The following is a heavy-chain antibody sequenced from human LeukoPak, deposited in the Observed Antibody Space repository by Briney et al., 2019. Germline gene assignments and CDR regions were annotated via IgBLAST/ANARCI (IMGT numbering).Heavy chain of an antibody. V-gene: IGHV3-23*01. CDR1: GFTFSSYA. Sequence: GGSLRLSCAASGFTFSSYAMSWVRQAPGKGLEWVSAISGSGGSTYYADSVKGRFTISRDNSKNTLYLQMNSLRAEDTAVYYCAKDRPHYYDSSGYYFDAFDIWGQGTMVTVSS. CDR2: ISGSGGST. CDR3: AKDRPHYYDSSGYYFDAFDI. D-gene: IGHD3-22*01. J-gene: IGHJ3*02.